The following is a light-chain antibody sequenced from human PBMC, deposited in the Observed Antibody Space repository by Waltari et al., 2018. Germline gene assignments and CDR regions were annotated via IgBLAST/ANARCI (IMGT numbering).Light chain of an antibody. CDR3: QQSYSTPRNT. J-gene: IGKJ2*01. CDR2: AAS. Sequence: DIQMTQSPSSLSASVGDRVTITCRPSQSITSYLNWYQQKPGQAPKLLIYAASSLLSGVPSRFSGSGSGTDFTLTISSLQPEDFATYYCQQSYSTPRNTFGQGTKLEIK. CDR1: QSITSY. V-gene: IGKV1-39*01.